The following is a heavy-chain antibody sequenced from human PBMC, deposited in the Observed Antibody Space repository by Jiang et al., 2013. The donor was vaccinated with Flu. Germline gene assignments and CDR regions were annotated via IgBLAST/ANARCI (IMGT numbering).Heavy chain of an antibody. D-gene: IGHD5-18*01. Sequence: AQTFQDRVTFTADKSTSTAYMELSGLRSEDTAVYYCARDRSGYGHTFLDYWGQGTLVTVSS. V-gene: IGHV1-69*04. J-gene: IGHJ4*02. CDR3: ARDRSGYGHTFLDY.